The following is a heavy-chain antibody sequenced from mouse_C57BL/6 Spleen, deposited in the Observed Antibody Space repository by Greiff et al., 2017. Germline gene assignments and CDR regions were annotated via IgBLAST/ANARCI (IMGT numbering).Heavy chain of an antibody. CDR2: IRNKANNHAT. V-gene: IGHV6-6*01. CDR1: GFTFSDAW. CDR3: TRQRPLYWYFDV. J-gene: IGHJ1*03. Sequence: EVKLVESGGGLVQPGGSMKLSCAASGFTFSDAWMDWVRQSPEKGLEWVAEIRNKANNHATYYAESVKGRFTISRDDSKSSVYLQMNSLRAEDTGIYYCTRQRPLYWYFDVWGTGTTVTVSS.